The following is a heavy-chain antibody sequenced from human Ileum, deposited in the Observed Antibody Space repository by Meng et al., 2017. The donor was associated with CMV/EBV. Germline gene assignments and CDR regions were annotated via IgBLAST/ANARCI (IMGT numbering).Heavy chain of an antibody. CDR2: ISAYNGNT. CDR1: GYTFTSYG. J-gene: IGHJ3*02. D-gene: IGHD3-3*01. CDR3: ARGPSRTYYDFWSGYPADAFDI. Sequence: ASVKVSCKASGYTFTSYGISWVRQAPGQGLEWMGWISAYNGNTNYAQKLQGRVTMTTDTSTSTAYMELRSLGSDDTAVYYCARGPSRTYYDFWSGYPADAFDIWGQGTMVTVSS. V-gene: IGHV1-18*01.